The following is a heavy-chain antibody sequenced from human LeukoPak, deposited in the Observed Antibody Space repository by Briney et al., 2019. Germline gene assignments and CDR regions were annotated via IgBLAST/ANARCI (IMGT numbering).Heavy chain of an antibody. V-gene: IGHV4-59*08. CDR1: GGSISSYY. J-gene: IGHJ3*02. CDR2: IYYSGST. D-gene: IGHD3-3*01. Sequence: SSETLSLTCTVSGGSISSYYWSWIRQRPGKGLERIGYIYYSGSTNYNPSLKSRVTISVDTSKNQFSLKLSSVTAADTAVYYCARPSHQYYDFWSGRTGLGAFDIWGQGTMVTVSS. CDR3: ARPSHQYYDFWSGRTGLGAFDI.